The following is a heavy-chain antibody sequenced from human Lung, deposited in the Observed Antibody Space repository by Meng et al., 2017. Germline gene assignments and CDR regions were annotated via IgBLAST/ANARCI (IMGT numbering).Heavy chain of an antibody. CDR1: GYTFIRHG. V-gene: IGHV1-18*01. D-gene: IGHD6-13*01. CDR2: ISVHNGNT. CDR3: ARDLKPEGIATEYLDY. Sequence: QVQVVQSGAEVRNTGASVKASCKTSGYTFIRHGITWVRQAPGQGLEWMGWISVHNGNTNYAEKFQGRVTMTTDTSTNTAYMELRSLTSDDTAVYYCARDLKPEGIATEYLDYWGQGTLVTVSS. J-gene: IGHJ4*02.